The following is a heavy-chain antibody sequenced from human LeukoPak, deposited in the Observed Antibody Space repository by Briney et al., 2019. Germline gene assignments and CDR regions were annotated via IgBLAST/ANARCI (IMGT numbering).Heavy chain of an antibody. CDR1: GGTFSSYA. Sequence: ASVKVSCKASGGTFSSYAISWVRQAPGQGLEWMGGIIPIFGTANYAQKFQGRVTITADESTSTAYMELSSLRSEDTAVSYCGLDYYYGSGTRGYYYGMDVWGEGTTVTVSS. CDR2: IIPIFGTA. CDR3: GLDYYYGSGTRGYYYGMDV. J-gene: IGHJ6*04. V-gene: IGHV1-69*13. D-gene: IGHD3-10*01.